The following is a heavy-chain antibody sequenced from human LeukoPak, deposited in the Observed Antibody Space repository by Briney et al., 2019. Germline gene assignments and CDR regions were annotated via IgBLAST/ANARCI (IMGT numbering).Heavy chain of an antibody. D-gene: IGHD2-15*01. J-gene: IGHJ4*02. CDR1: GGTFSSYA. V-gene: IGHV1-69*15. CDR3: ARDGGYCSGGSCYTLSDY. CDR2: IIPIFGTA. Sequence: SVKVSCKASGGTFSSYAISWVRQAPGQGLEWMGRIIPIFGTANYAQRFQGRVTITADESTSTAYMELSSLRSEDTAVYYCARDGGYCSGGSCYTLSDYWGQGTLVTVSS.